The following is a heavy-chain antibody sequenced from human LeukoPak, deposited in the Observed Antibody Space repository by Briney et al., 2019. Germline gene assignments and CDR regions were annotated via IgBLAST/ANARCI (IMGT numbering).Heavy chain of an antibody. D-gene: IGHD3-10*02. V-gene: IGHV3-21*01. J-gene: IGHJ6*04. CDR2: ISSSSSYI. CDR1: GFTFSSYS. CDR3: AELGITMIGGV. Sequence: GGSLRLSCAASGFTFSSYSMNWVRQAPGKGLEWVSSISSSSSYIYYADSVKGRFTISRDNGKNSLYLQMNSLRAEDTAVYYCAELGITMIGGVWGKGTTVTISS.